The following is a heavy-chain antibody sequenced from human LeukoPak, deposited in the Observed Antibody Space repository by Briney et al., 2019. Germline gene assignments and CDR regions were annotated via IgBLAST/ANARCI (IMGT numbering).Heavy chain of an antibody. CDR2: MNPNSGNT. Sequence: ASVKVSRKASGYTFTGYYIHWVRQAPGQGLEWMGWMNPNSGNTGFAQKFQGRVTMTRNTSISTAYMELSSLRSEDTAVYYCARGLKRGYSGYDPGDYWGQGTLVTVSS. J-gene: IGHJ4*02. D-gene: IGHD5-12*01. CDR1: GYTFTGYY. CDR3: ARGLKRGYSGYDPGDY. V-gene: IGHV1-8*02.